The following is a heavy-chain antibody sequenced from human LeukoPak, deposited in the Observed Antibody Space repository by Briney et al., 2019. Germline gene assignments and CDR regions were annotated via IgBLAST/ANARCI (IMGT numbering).Heavy chain of an antibody. CDR1: GFTFDDYA. J-gene: IGHJ4*02. D-gene: IGHD3-3*01. CDR3: AKGYYDFWSGGSIDY. Sequence: GRSPRLSCAASGFTFDDYAMHWVRQAPGKGLEWVSGISWNSGSIGYADSVKGRFTISRDNAKNSLYLQMNSLRAEDMALYYCAKGYYDFWSGGSIDYWGQGTLVTVSS. V-gene: IGHV3-9*03. CDR2: ISWNSGSI.